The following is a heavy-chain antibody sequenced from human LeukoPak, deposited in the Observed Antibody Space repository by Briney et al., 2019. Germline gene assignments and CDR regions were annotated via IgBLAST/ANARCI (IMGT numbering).Heavy chain of an antibody. J-gene: IGHJ4*02. CDR3: GRYSSTTTIDY. CDR2: INHSGST. V-gene: IGHV4-34*01. CDR1: GGSFSGYY. D-gene: IGHD6-19*01. Sequence: SETLSLTCAVYGGSFSGYYWSWIRQPPGKGLEWIGEINHSGSTNYNPSLKGRVTISVDTSKNQFSLKLSSVTAADTAVYYCGRYSSTTTIDYWGQGTLVTVSS.